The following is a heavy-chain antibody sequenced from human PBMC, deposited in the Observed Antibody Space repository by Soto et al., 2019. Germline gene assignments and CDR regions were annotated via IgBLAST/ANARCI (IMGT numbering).Heavy chain of an antibody. CDR2: IYYSGST. Sequence: PSETLSLTCTVSGGSISSYYWSWIRQPPGKGLEWIGYIYYSGSTNYNPSLKSRVTISVDTSKNHFSLKLSSVTAADTAVYYCARVLAQKTGYFDYWGQGTVVTVS. D-gene: IGHD1-1*01. CDR1: GGSISSYY. J-gene: IGHJ4*02. V-gene: IGHV4-59*01. CDR3: ARVLAQKTGYFDY.